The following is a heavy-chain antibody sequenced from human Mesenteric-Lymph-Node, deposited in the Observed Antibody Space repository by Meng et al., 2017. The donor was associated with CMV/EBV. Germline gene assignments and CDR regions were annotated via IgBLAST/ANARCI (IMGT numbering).Heavy chain of an antibody. D-gene: IGHD3-3*01. CDR3: AHYSEYYDSSGGFP. Sequence: SGPTLVKPTQTLTLTCAFSGFSFRINGVGVGWFRQPPGKALEWLALIYWNDDKRYSPSLKNRLTITKDTSNNQVVLTMTNVDPVDTATYYCAHYSEYYDSSGGFPWGQGTRVTVSS. J-gene: IGHJ5*02. V-gene: IGHV2-5*01. CDR1: GFSFRINGVG. CDR2: IYWNDDK.